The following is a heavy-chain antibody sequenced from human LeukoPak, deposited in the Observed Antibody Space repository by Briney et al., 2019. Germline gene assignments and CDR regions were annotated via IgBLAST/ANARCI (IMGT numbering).Heavy chain of an antibody. CDR2: IYYSGST. V-gene: IGHV4-30-4*08. CDR1: GGSISSGDYY. CDR3: ARSPRNDYFDS. J-gene: IGHJ4*02. Sequence: QASQTLSLTCTVSGGSISSGDYYWSWIRQPPGKGLEWIGYIYYSGSTNYNPSLKSRVTISVDTSKNQFSLKLSSVTAADTAMYFCARSPRNDYFDSWGQGTLVTVSS.